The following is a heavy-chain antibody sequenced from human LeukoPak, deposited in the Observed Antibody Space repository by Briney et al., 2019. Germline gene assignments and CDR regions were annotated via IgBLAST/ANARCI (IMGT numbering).Heavy chain of an antibody. CDR1: GFTFSSYS. CDR2: ISSSSSYI. Sequence: GGSLRLSCAASGFTFSSYSMNWVRQAPGKGLEWVSSISSSSSYIYYADSVKGRFTISRDNAKNSLYLQMNSLRAEDTAVYYCASLTVTTPNWFDPWGQGTLVTVSS. V-gene: IGHV3-21*01. D-gene: IGHD4-17*01. J-gene: IGHJ5*02. CDR3: ASLTVTTPNWFDP.